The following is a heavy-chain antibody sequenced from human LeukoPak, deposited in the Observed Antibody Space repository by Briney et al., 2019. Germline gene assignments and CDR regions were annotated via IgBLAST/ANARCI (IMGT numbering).Heavy chain of an antibody. CDR2: IYYSGST. CDR1: GGSISSSSYY. J-gene: IGHJ4*02. V-gene: IGHV4-61*05. D-gene: IGHD6-13*01. CDR3: ARVTGYMTEDFFDY. Sequence: PSETLSLTCTVSGGSISSSSYYWGWIRQPPGKGLEWIGYIYYSGSTDYNPSLKSRVTISVDTSRNQFSLRLSSVTAADTAVYYCARVTGYMTEDFFDYWGQGTLVTVSS.